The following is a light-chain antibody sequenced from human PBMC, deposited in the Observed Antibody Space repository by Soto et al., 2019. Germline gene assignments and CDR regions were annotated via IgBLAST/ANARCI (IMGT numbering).Light chain of an antibody. CDR1: SGDIGSYNL. V-gene: IGLV2-23*02. Sequence: QSALTQPASVSGSPGQSITISCTGTSGDIGSYNLVSWYQHHPGKAPQLMIYEVNKWPSGVSDRFSGSKSGNTASLTISGLQSEDETDYYCCSYAGSSTPFVFGTGTKVTVL. CDR3: CSYAGSSTPFV. J-gene: IGLJ1*01. CDR2: EVN.